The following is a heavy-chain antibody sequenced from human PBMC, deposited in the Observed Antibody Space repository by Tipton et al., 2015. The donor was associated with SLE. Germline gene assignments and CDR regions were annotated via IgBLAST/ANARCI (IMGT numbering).Heavy chain of an antibody. J-gene: IGHJ4*02. CDR2: IYYSGST. V-gene: IGHV4-59*11. CDR3: ARGKPYYDFSSGYYSFDY. D-gene: IGHD3-3*01. Sequence: TLSLTCTVSGGSISSHYWGWIRQPPGKGLEWIGYIYYSGSTNYNPSLKSRVTISVDTSKNQFSLKLSSVTAADTAVYYCARGKPYYDFSSGYYSFDYWGQGTLVTVSS. CDR1: GGSISSHY.